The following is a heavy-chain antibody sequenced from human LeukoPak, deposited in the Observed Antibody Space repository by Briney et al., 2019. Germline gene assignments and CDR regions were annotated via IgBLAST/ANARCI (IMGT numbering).Heavy chain of an antibody. D-gene: IGHD3-3*01. CDR2: IYGGGIT. J-gene: IGHJ5*02. V-gene: IGHV3-53*01. CDR1: GFIVSLNH. Sequence: GGSLRPSCAASGFIVSLNHMTWVRQAPGRGLEWVSVIYGGGITYYADSVRGRLTISRDYSNNTLYLQMNNVRADDTAVYYCARVITVFGGFDPWGQGTLVTVSS. CDR3: ARVITVFGGFDP.